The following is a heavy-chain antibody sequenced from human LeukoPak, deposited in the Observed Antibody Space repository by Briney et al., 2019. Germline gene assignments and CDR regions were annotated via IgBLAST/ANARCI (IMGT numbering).Heavy chain of an antibody. Sequence: SETLSLTCAVYGGSFSGYYWSWIRQPPGKGLEWIGEINHSGSTNYNPSLKSRVTISVDTSKNQFSLKLSAVTAADTAVYYCAREQSRYGSGSYYKISTARRFDYWGQGTLVTVSS. CDR2: INHSGST. J-gene: IGHJ4*02. CDR3: AREQSRYGSGSYYKISTARRFDY. D-gene: IGHD3-10*01. V-gene: IGHV4-34*01. CDR1: GGSFSGYY.